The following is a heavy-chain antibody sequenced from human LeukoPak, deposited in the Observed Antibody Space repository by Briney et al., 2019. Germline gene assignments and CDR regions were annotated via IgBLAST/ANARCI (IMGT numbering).Heavy chain of an antibody. D-gene: IGHD2-21*01. CDR3: AIGVYSLAV. J-gene: IGHJ6*04. V-gene: IGHV3-7*01. CDR1: GFTFSSYW. CDR2: MNEDGTER. Sequence: GGSLRLSCVASGFTFSSYWMTWVRQAPGKGLEWVANMNEDGTERYYVDSVKGRFTISRDNAKNSLYLQMNSLRAEDTAVYYCAIGVYSLAVWGKGIMVTVSS.